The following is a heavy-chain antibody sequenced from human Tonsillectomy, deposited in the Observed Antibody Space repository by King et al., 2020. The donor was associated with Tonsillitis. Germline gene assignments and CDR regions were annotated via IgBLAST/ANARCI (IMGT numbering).Heavy chain of an antibody. D-gene: IGHD6-6*01. CDR2: IYYSGST. Sequence: QLQESGPGLVKPSETLSLTCTVSGGSISSSSYYWGWIRQPPGKGLEWIGSIYYSGSTYYNPSLKSRVTISVDTSKNQVSLKLSPVTAADAAVYYCAGGGIAARWYNWFDPWGQGTLVTVSS. J-gene: IGHJ5*02. V-gene: IGHV4-39*01. CDR3: AGGGIAARWYNWFDP. CDR1: GGSISSSSYY.